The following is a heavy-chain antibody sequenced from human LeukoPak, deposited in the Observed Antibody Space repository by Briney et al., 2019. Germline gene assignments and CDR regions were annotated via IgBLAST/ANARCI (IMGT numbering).Heavy chain of an antibody. CDR2: TYNSGST. CDR3: ARDLLGAFDI. V-gene: IGHV4-59*01. Sequence: NPSETLSLTCTVSGGSISSYYWSWIRQPPGKGLECIGYTYNSGSTNYNPSLKSLLTISVDTSKNQFSMKLSSVTAADTAVYYCARDLLGAFDIWGQGTMVTVSS. CDR1: GGSISSYY. J-gene: IGHJ3*02. D-gene: IGHD2-15*01.